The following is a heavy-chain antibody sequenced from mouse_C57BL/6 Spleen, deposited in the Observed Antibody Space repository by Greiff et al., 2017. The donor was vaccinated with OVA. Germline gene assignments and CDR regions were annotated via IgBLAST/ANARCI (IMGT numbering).Heavy chain of an antibody. V-gene: IGHV1-52*01. Sequence: QVQLQQSGAELVRPGSSVKLSCKASGYTFTSYWMHWVKQRPIQGLEWIGNIDPSDSETHYNQKFKDKATLTVDKSSSTAYMQLSSLTSEDSAVYYCARQASFDYYGSSYGAMDYWGQGISVTVSS. CDR3: ARQASFDYYGSSYGAMDY. CDR2: IDPSDSET. CDR1: GYTFTSYW. D-gene: IGHD1-1*01. J-gene: IGHJ4*01.